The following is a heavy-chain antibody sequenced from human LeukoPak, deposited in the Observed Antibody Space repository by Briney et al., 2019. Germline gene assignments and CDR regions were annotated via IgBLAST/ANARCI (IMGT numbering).Heavy chain of an antibody. V-gene: IGHV1-69*05. Sequence: GASVKVSCKASGGTFSSYAISWVRQAPGQGLEWMGGIIPIFGTANYAQKFQGRVTITTDESTSTAYMELSSLRSEDTAVYYCAGDGGGWYTYWGQGTLVTVSS. CDR2: IIPIFGTA. CDR1: GGTFSSYA. D-gene: IGHD6-19*01. J-gene: IGHJ4*02. CDR3: AGDGGGWYTY.